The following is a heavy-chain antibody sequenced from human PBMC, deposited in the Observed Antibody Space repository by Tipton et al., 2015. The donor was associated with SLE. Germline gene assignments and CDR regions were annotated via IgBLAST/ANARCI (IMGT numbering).Heavy chain of an antibody. CDR3: ARGRYCSSTSCSYYFDY. V-gene: IGHV4-34*01. D-gene: IGHD2-2*01. CDR2: INHSGST. J-gene: IGHJ4*02. Sequence: TLSLTCAVYGGSFSGYYWSWIRQPPGKGLEWIGEINHSGSTNYNPSLKSRVTISIDTSKNQFSLKVSSVTAADTAVHYCARGRYCSSTSCSYYFDYWGQGTLVTVPS. CDR1: GGSFSGYY.